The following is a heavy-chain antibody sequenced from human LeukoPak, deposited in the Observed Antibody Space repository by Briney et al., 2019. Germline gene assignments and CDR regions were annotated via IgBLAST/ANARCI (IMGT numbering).Heavy chain of an antibody. J-gene: IGHJ2*01. CDR2: IDPSGSTM. V-gene: IGHV3-48*04. Sequence: GGSLRLSCAASGFPFHNYTMNWIRQAPGKGLEWVSCIDPSGSTMYYADPVKGRFTISRDNAKNSLYLQMNSLRAEDTAVYYCASHDFGGNPYWYFDLWGRGTLVTVSS. CDR1: GFPFHNYT. CDR3: ASHDFGGNPYWYFDL. D-gene: IGHD4-23*01.